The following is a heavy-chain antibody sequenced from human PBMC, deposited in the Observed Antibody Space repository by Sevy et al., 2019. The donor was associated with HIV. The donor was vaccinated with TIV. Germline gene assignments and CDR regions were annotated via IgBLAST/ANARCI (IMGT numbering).Heavy chain of an antibody. J-gene: IGHJ6*02. D-gene: IGHD2-15*01. Sequence: GGSLRLSCAASGFTFSDYYMSWIRQAPGKGLEWVSYISSSGSTIYYADSVKGRFTTSRDNAKNSLYLQMNSLRAEDTAVYYCARERDLGYCSGGSCSYYYYGMDVWGQGTTVTVSS. CDR3: ARERDLGYCSGGSCSYYYYGMDV. CDR2: ISSSGSTI. CDR1: GFTFSDYY. V-gene: IGHV3-11*01.